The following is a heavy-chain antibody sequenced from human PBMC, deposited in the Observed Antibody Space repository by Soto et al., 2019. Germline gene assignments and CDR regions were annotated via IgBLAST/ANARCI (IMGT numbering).Heavy chain of an antibody. Sequence: EVQLVESGGGLVKPGGSLRLSCAASGFSFSNAWMSWVRQTPEKGLEWVGHIRRKGDGGTTDYAAPVEGRFTISRDDSKNTLYLQMNSLKTEDTAVYHCTTATYGDYKKYFQDWGQGTLVTVSS. CDR3: TTATYGDYKKYFQD. CDR2: IRRKGDGGTT. J-gene: IGHJ1*01. D-gene: IGHD4-17*01. CDR1: GFSFSNAW. V-gene: IGHV3-15*01.